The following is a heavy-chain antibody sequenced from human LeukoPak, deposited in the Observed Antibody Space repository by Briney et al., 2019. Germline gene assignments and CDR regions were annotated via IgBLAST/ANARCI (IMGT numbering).Heavy chain of an antibody. Sequence: PGGSLRLSCAASGFTFSSYGMHWVRQAPGKGLEWVAFIRYDGSNKYYADSVKGRFTISRDNSKNTLYLQMNSLRAEDTAVYYCAKDPRTYYDFWSGYYRWYFDYWGQGTLVTVSS. CDR3: AKDPRTYYDFWSGYYRWYFDY. CDR2: IRYDGSNK. V-gene: IGHV3-30*02. J-gene: IGHJ4*02. D-gene: IGHD3-3*01. CDR1: GFTFSSYG.